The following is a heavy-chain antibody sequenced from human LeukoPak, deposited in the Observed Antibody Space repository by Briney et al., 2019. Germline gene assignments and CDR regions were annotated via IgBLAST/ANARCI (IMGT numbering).Heavy chain of an antibody. V-gene: IGHV4-39*01. CDR3: ARHWTGGQHRSYYYDSSGYRYFDY. D-gene: IGHD3-22*01. Sequence: PSETLSLTCTVSGGSISSSSYYWGWIRQPPGKGLEWIGSIYYSGSTYYNPSLKSRVTISVDTSKNQFSLKLSSVTAADTAVYYCARHWTGGQHRSYYYDSSGYRYFDYWGQGTLVTVSS. CDR2: IYYSGST. J-gene: IGHJ4*02. CDR1: GGSISSSSYY.